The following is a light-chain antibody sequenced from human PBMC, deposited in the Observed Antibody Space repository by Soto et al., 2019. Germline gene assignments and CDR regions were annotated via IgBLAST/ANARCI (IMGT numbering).Light chain of an antibody. J-gene: IGKJ2*01. V-gene: IGKV1-5*03. Sequence: DIRLTQSPSTLSASVGDRVTITCRASQSISDRLAWYQQKSGKAPRLLIYRASSLENEVPSRFSGSGSGTEFTLNISSLQPDDCATYYCQQYNLYSAITFGQGTKLEI. CDR1: QSISDR. CDR2: RAS. CDR3: QQYNLYSAIT.